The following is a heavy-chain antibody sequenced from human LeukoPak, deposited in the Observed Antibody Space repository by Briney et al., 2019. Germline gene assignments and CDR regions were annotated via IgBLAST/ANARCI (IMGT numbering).Heavy chain of an antibody. CDR3: SKEPRVATIEIFDY. CDR2: ISGGGAVT. Sequence: GVSLRLSCAASGFTFSSYAMSWVRQAPGKGLEWVSSISGGGAVTYYADSVKGRFTISRDNSKNTVYLQMNSLRAEDTAVYYCSKEPRVATIEIFDYWGQGTLVTVSS. J-gene: IGHJ4*02. D-gene: IGHD5-12*01. V-gene: IGHV3-23*01. CDR1: GFTFSSYA.